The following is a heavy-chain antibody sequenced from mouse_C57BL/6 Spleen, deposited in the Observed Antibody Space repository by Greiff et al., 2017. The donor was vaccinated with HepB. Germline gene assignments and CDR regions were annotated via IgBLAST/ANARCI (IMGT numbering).Heavy chain of an antibody. V-gene: IGHV1-53*01. CDR1: GYTFTSYW. CDR2: INPSNGGT. CDR3: ARSLYYGYDRAWFAY. Sequence: VQLQQPGTELVKPGASVKLSCKASGYTFTSYWMHWVKQRPGQGLEWIGNINPSNGGTNYNEKFKSKATLTVDKSSSTAYMQLSSLTSEDSAVYYCARSLYYGYDRAWFAYWGQGTLVTVSA. D-gene: IGHD2-2*01. J-gene: IGHJ3*01.